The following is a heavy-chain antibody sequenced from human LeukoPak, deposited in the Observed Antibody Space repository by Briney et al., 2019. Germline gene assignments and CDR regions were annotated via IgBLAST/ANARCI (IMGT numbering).Heavy chain of an antibody. V-gene: IGHV3-23*01. CDR3: AKYVTMIVVISRFDP. CDR1: GFTFSSYA. J-gene: IGHJ5*02. D-gene: IGHD3-22*01. CDR2: ISGSGDST. Sequence: PGGSLRLSCEASGFTFSSYAMSWVRQAPGKGLEWVSVISGSGDSTYYADSVEGRCTISRDNSKDALYLQMNSLRVEDTAVYYCAKYVTMIVVISRFDPWGQGTLVTVSS.